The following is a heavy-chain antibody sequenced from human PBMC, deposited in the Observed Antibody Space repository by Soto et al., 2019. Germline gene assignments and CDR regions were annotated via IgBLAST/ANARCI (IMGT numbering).Heavy chain of an antibody. J-gene: IGHJ4*02. V-gene: IGHV4-39*01. CDR2: IYYSGST. CDR3: ARQQQLVDY. CDR1: GGSIRSSSYY. Sequence: HSGRMDITSTVSGGSIRSSSYYGGWNRQPPGKGLEWIGSIYYSGSTYYNPSLKSRITISVDTSKNQFSLKLSSVTAADTAVYYCARQQQLVDYWGQGTLVTVSS. D-gene: IGHD6-13*01.